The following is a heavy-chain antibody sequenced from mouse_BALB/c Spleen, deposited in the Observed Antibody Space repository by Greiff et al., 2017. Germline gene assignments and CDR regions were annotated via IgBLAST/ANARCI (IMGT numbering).Heavy chain of an antibody. V-gene: IGHV1S132*01. Sequence: VQLQQSGAELVKPGASVKLSCTTSGYTFTSYWIQWVKQRPGQGLGWIGEIFPGTGTTYYNEKFKGKATLTIDTSSSTAYMQLSSLTSEDSAVYFCARGGAYGNYWYFDVWGAGTTVTVSS. CDR3: ARGGAYGNYWYFDV. D-gene: IGHD2-1*01. CDR2: IFPGTGTT. J-gene: IGHJ1*01. CDR1: GYTFTSYW.